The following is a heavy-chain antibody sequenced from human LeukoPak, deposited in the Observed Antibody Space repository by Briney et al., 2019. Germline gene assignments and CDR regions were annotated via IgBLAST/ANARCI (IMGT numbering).Heavy chain of an antibody. CDR1: GGSISSSSYY. CDR2: IYYSGST. CDR3: ARGTYYYDSSGRLGY. J-gene: IGHJ4*02. Sequence: PSETLSLTCTVSGGSISSSSYYWGWIRQPPGKGLEWIGSIYYSGSTYYNPSLKSRVTISVDTSKNQFSLKLSSVTAADTAVYYCARGTYYYDSSGRLGYWGQGTLVTVSS. V-gene: IGHV4-39*01. D-gene: IGHD3-22*01.